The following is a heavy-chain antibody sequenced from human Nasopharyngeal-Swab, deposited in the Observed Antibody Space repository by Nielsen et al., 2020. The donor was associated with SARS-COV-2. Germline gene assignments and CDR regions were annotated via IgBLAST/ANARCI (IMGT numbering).Heavy chain of an antibody. V-gene: IGHV3-7*03. D-gene: IGHD6-6*01. Sequence: GSLRLSCAASGFTLSSYSMNWVRQAPGKGLEWVANIKQDGSEKYYVDSVKGRFTISRDNAKNSLYLQMNSLRAEDTAVYYCARDALVPTPYFDYWGQGTLVTVSS. CDR1: GFTLSSYS. CDR2: IKQDGSEK. J-gene: IGHJ4*02. CDR3: ARDALVPTPYFDY.